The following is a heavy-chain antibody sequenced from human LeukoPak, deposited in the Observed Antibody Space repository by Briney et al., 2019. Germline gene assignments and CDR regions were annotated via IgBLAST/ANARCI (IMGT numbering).Heavy chain of an antibody. CDR1: GFTFSSYN. CDR2: ITSTGSYT. J-gene: IGHJ6*03. Sequence: GGSLRLSCAASGFTFSSYNMNWVRQAPGKGLEWVSSITSTGSYTFYADSVKGRFTISRDNAKNSLYLQMNSLRAEDTAIYYCARDPYSGSYGDSYYYYMDVWGKGTTVTISS. V-gene: IGHV3-21*01. D-gene: IGHD1-26*01. CDR3: ARDPYSGSYGDSYYYYMDV.